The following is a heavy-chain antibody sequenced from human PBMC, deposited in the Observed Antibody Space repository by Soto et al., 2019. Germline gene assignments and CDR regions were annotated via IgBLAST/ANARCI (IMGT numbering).Heavy chain of an antibody. Sequence: GRSLRLSCSASGFTFRSYAMSWVRQAPGKGLEWVSGISGGGSDTYYSDSVRGRFTISRDNSKNTLYLQMNSLRVEDSAVYFCAKDDSLEWFLALDAWGQGTLVTVSS. D-gene: IGHD3-3*01. CDR2: ISGGGSDT. V-gene: IGHV3-23*01. CDR1: GFTFRSYA. J-gene: IGHJ5*02. CDR3: AKDDSLEWFLALDA.